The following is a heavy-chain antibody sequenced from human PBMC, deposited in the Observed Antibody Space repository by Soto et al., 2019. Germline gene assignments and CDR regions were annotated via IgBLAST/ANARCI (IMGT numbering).Heavy chain of an antibody. CDR2: ISWDSSTI. V-gene: IGHV3-9*01. D-gene: IGHD2-15*01. Sequence: EVQLVESGGGLVQPGRSLRLSCAASGFTFDNCGMHWVRQAPGKGLEWVAGISWDSSTIGYADSVKGRFIISRDDAKNSLYLQMDSLRGEDTALYYCVQGRYPTRDTPLDHWGQGTQVIVSS. CDR3: VQGRYPTRDTPLDH. J-gene: IGHJ4*02. CDR1: GFTFDNCG.